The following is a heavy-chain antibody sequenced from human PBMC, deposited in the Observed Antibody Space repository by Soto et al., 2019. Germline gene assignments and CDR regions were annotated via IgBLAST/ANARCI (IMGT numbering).Heavy chain of an antibody. J-gene: IGHJ4*02. CDR3: ARTTCTGGTCYSPY. Sequence: SETLSLTCTVSGGSISSSSYYWGWIRQHPGKGLEWIGYIYYSGSTYYNPSLKSRVTISVDTSKNQFSLKLTSVTAADTAVYYCARTTCTGGTCYSPYWGQGTLVTVSS. CDR2: IYYSGST. D-gene: IGHD2-15*01. CDR1: GGSISSSSYY. V-gene: IGHV4-31*03.